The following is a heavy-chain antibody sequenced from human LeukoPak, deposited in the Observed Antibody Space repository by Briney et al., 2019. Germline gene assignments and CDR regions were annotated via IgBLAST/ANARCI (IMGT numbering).Heavy chain of an antibody. V-gene: IGHV4-38-2*02. CDR3: AREAERRIVN. Sequence: SKTLSLTCVVSGFSISSGYYWGWIRQPPGKGLEWIANIHVSGTTFYNSSLNSRVAISIDTSKNQFSLKLSSVTAADTAVYCAREAERRIVNWGWGTLVTVSS. J-gene: IGHJ4*02. CDR1: GFSISSGYY. D-gene: IGHD1-1*01. CDR2: IHVSGTT.